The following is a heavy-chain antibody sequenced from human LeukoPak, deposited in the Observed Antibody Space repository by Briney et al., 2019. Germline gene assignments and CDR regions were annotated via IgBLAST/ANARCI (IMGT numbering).Heavy chain of an antibody. CDR3: AKHEGVGAYSQPFDY. CDR1: GFTFSSYA. CDR2: ISGSGGST. J-gene: IGHJ4*02. Sequence: TGGSLRLSCAASGFTFSSYAMSWVRQAPGKGLEWVSAISGSGGSTYYADSVKGRFTISRDNSKNTLYLQMNSLRAEDTAVYYCAKHEGVGAYSQPFDYWGEGTLVTVSS. V-gene: IGHV3-23*01. D-gene: IGHD1-26*01.